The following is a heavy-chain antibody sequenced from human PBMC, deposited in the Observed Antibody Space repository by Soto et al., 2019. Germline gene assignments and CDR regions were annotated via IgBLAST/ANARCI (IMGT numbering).Heavy chain of an antibody. CDR3: ARRSTYTVTYHY. D-gene: IGHD4-17*01. CDR1: GYTFTSYG. CDR2: ISAYNGNT. V-gene: IGHV1-18*04. Sequence: ASVKVSCKASGYTFTSYGISWVRQAPGQGLEWMGWISAYNGNTNYAQKLQGRVTMTTDTSTGTAYMELRSLRSDDTAVYYCARRSTYTVTYHYWGQGTLVTVSS. J-gene: IGHJ4*02.